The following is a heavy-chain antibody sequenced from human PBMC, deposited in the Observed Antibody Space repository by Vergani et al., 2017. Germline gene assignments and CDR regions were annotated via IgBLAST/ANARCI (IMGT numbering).Heavy chain of an antibody. CDR1: GYTFTSYG. D-gene: IGHD3-3*01. CDR2: ISAYNGNP. Sequence: QVQLVQSGAEVKTPGASVKVSCKASGYTFTSYGISWVRQAPGQGLEWMGWISAYNGNPNYAQKLQGRVTMTTDTSTSTAYMELRSLRSDDTAVYYCARDGEKDDFWSGPNLYYYYYGMDVWGQGTTVTVSS. CDR3: ARDGEKDDFWSGPNLYYYYYGMDV. J-gene: IGHJ6*02. V-gene: IGHV1-18*01.